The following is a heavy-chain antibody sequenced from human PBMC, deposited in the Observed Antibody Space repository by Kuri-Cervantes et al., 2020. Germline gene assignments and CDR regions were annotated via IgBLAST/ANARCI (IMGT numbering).Heavy chain of an antibody. D-gene: IGHD3-10*01. CDR1: GGSVSSGSYY. Sequence: GSLRLSCTVSGGSVSSGSYYWSWIRQPPGKGLEWIGYIYYSGSTNYNPSLKSRVTTSVDTSKNQFSLKLSSVTAADTAVYYCARDPFGELLSGAFDIWGQGTTVTVSS. J-gene: IGHJ3*02. CDR2: IYYSGST. CDR3: ARDPFGELLSGAFDI. V-gene: IGHV4-61*01.